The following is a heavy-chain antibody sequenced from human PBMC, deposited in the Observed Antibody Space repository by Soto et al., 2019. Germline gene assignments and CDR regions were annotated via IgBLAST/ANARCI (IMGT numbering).Heavy chain of an antibody. CDR3: ARHYSSSWYSAFDV. Sequence: SETLSLTCAVYGGSFSGYYWSWIRQPPGKGLEWIGEINHSGSTNYNPSLKSRVTISVDTSKNQFSLKLSSVTAADTTVYYCARHYSSSWYSAFDVWGQGTMVTVSS. V-gene: IGHV4-34*01. CDR2: INHSGST. CDR1: GGSFSGYY. J-gene: IGHJ3*01. D-gene: IGHD6-13*01.